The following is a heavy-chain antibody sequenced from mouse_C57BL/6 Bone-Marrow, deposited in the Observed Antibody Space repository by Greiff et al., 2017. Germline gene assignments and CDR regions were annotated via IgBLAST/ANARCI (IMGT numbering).Heavy chain of an antibody. CDR2: ISSGGSYT. CDR3: ARGRLDAMDY. Sequence: EVKLVESGGDLVKPGGSLKLSCAASGFTFSSYGMSWVRQTPDKRLEWVATISSGGSYTYYPDSVKGRFTISRDNAKNTLYLQMRSLKSEDTAMYDCARGRLDAMDYWGQGTSVTVSS. CDR1: GFTFSSYG. J-gene: IGHJ4*01. V-gene: IGHV5-6*01. D-gene: IGHD3-1*01.